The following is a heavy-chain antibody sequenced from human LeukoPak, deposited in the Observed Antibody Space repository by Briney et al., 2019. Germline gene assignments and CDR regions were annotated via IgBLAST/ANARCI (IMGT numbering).Heavy chain of an antibody. CDR1: GLTLSSYD. CDR2: ISSSGNMI. V-gene: IGHV3-48*03. D-gene: IGHD1-1*01. J-gene: IGHJ4*02. CDR3: AREGGWNDFDY. Sequence: PGRSLRLSWEPSGLTLSSYDMNWVRQPPGRGMEWVSYISSSGNMIHYADSVKGRFTFSRDNARNSLYLQMNSLRADDTAIYYCAREGGWNDFDYWGQGTLVTVSS.